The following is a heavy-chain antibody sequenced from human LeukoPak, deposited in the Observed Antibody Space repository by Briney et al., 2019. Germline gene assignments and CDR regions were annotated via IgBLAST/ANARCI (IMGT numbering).Heavy chain of an antibody. J-gene: IGHJ4*02. CDR1: GFTLSGGG. CDR3: AKGQGPSIAVATDY. CDR2: IRYDGSNK. D-gene: IGHD6-19*01. Sequence: GGSLRLSCPALGFTLSGGGFNWFGQAPGKGLGGVAFIRYDGSNKYYADSVKGRFTISRDNSKNTLYLQMNSLRAEDTAVYYCAKGQGPSIAVATDYWGQGTLVTVSS. V-gene: IGHV3-30*02.